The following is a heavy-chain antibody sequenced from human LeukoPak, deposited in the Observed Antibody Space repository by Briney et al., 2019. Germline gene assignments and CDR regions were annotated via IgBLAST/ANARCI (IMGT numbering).Heavy chain of an antibody. V-gene: IGHV1-18*01. CDR2: ISAYDGNT. CDR3: ARDPSNSVGSRIYFDY. D-gene: IGHD2-15*01. CDR1: GYTLTELS. J-gene: IGHJ4*02. Sequence: ASVKVSCKVSGYTLTELSMHWVRQAPGQGLEWMGWISAYDGNTKYAQILQGRVTMTTDTSTTTAYMELRSLRSDDTAVYFCARDPSNSVGSRIYFDYWGQGTLVTVSS.